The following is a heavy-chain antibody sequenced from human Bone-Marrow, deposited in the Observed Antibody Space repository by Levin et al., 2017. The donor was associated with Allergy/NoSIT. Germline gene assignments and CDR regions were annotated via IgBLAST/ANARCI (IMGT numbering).Heavy chain of an antibody. D-gene: IGHD1-26*01. Sequence: GESLKISCAASGFTFSSYWMSWVRQAPGKGLEWVANIKQDGSEKYYVDSVKGRFTISRDNAKNSLYLQMNSLRAEDTAVYYCARDQEVGATDAFDIWGQGTMVTVSS. CDR2: IKQDGSEK. CDR3: ARDQEVGATDAFDI. CDR1: GFTFSSYW. J-gene: IGHJ3*02. V-gene: IGHV3-7*01.